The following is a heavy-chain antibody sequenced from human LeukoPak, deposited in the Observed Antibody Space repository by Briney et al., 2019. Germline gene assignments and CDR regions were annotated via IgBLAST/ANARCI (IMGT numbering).Heavy chain of an antibody. V-gene: IGHV1-2*02. CDR1: GYTFTGYY. Sequence: ASVKVSCKASGYTFTGYYMHWVRQAPGQGLEWMGWINPNSGGTNYAQKFQGRVTMTRDTSISTAYMELNRLRSDDTAVYYCARAENAVTTWFDYWGQGTLVTGSS. CDR2: INPNSGGT. D-gene: IGHD4-17*01. CDR3: ARAENAVTTWFDY. J-gene: IGHJ4*02.